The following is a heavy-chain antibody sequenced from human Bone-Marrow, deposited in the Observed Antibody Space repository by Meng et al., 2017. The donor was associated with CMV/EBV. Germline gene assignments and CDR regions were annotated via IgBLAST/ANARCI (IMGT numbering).Heavy chain of an antibody. CDR1: GYSISSGYY. V-gene: IGHV4-38-2*02. CDR2: IYHSGST. J-gene: IGHJ6*02. CDR3: ARDLTIFGVINYYYGMDV. Sequence: ESLKISCTVSGYSISSGYYWGWIRQPPGKGLEWIGSIYHSGSTYYNPSLKSRVTISVDTSKNQFSLKLSSVTAADTAVYYCARDLTIFGVINYYYGMDVWGQGTTVTVSS. D-gene: IGHD3-3*01.